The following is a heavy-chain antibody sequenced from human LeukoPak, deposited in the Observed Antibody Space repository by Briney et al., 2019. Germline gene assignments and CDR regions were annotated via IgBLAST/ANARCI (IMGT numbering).Heavy chain of an antibody. Sequence: SETLSLTCTVSGGSISSYYWSWIRQPPGKGLEWIGYIYYSGSTNYNPSLKSRVTISVDTSKNQFSLKLSSVTAADTAVYYCARGVVVVTARSYYYYYYMDVWGKGTTVTVSS. CDR1: GGSISSYY. CDR3: ARGVVVVTARSYYYYYYMDV. V-gene: IGHV4-59*01. CDR2: IYYSGST. J-gene: IGHJ6*03. D-gene: IGHD2-21*02.